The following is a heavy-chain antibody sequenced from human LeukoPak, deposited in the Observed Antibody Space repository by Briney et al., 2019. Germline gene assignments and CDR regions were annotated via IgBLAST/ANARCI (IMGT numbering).Heavy chain of an antibody. D-gene: IGHD4-17*01. CDR3: AKDEYTRSTVTTRPYLPGMDV. Sequence: PGGSLRLSCAASGFTFSSYAMSWVRQAPGKGLEWVSAISGSGGSTYYADSVKGRFTISRDNSKNTLYLQMNSLRAEDTAVYYCAKDEYTRSTVTTRPYLPGMDVWGKGTTVTVSS. V-gene: IGHV3-23*01. J-gene: IGHJ6*04. CDR1: GFTFSSYA. CDR2: ISGSGGST.